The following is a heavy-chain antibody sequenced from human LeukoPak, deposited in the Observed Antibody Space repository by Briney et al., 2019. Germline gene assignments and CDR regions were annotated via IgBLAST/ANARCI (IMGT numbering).Heavy chain of an antibody. V-gene: IGHV3-53*01. CDR1: GFTVSSNY. Sequence: GGSLRLSCAASGFTVSSNYMSWVRQAPGKGLEWVSVIYSGGSTYYADSVKGRFTISRDNSKNTLYLQMNSLRAEDTAVYYCANDQLTGVDTAMVTPCFDYWGQGTLVTVSS. D-gene: IGHD5-18*01. J-gene: IGHJ4*02. CDR3: ANDQLTGVDTAMVTPCFDY. CDR2: IYSGGST.